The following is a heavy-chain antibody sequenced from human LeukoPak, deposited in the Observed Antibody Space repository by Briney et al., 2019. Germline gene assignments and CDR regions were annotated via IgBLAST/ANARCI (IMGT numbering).Heavy chain of an antibody. CDR2: ISSSSSYI. J-gene: IGHJ6*03. D-gene: IGHD1-26*01. CDR1: GFTFSDYS. Sequence: GGSLRLSCAASGFTFSDYSMNWVRQAPGKGLEWVSSISSSSSYIYYADSVKGRFTISRDNAKNSLYLQMNSLRAEDTAVYYCARDSGSYYYYMDVWGKGTTVTVSS. CDR3: ARDSGSYYYYMDV. V-gene: IGHV3-21*01.